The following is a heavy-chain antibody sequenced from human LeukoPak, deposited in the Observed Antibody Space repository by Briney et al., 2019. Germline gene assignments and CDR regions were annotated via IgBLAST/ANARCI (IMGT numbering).Heavy chain of an antibody. V-gene: IGHV1-2*02. CDR3: ARLGIAAAGAHADY. J-gene: IGHJ4*02. CDR1: GYTFSSYG. D-gene: IGHD6-13*01. Sequence: ASVKVSCKASGYTFSSYGFSWVRQAPGQGLEWMGWINPNSGGTNYAQKFQGRVTMTRDTSISTAYMELSRLRSDDTAVYYCARLGIAAAGAHADYWGQGTLVTVSS. CDR2: INPNSGGT.